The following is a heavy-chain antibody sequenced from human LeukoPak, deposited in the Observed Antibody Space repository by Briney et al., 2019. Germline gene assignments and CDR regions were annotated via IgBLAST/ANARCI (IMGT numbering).Heavy chain of an antibody. CDR1: GYTFTSYY. CDR2: INPSGGST. V-gene: IGHV1-46*01. Sequence: ASVKVSCKASGYTFTSYYMHWVRQAPGQGLEWMGIINPSGGSTSYAQKFQGRVTMTRDTSTSTVYMELSSLRSEDTAVYYCARDRGPEIYGSGSYDYYYYGMDVWGQGTTVTVSS. J-gene: IGHJ6*02. D-gene: IGHD3-10*01. CDR3: ARDRGPEIYGSGSYDYYYYGMDV.